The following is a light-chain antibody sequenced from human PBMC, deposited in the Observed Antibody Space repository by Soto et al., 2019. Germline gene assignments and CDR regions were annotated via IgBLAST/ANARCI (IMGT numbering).Light chain of an antibody. CDR2: HAS. Sequence: IPLTQSPTTLPASVGDRVTLTCRASESISNWLAWYQQRPGTAPKLLIYHASILETAVPSRFSGNGSVTEFTLTISSLQPGDFATYYCQQYRTYSFGQGSRVEIK. CDR3: QQYRTYS. CDR1: ESISNW. J-gene: IGKJ1*01. V-gene: IGKV1-5*01.